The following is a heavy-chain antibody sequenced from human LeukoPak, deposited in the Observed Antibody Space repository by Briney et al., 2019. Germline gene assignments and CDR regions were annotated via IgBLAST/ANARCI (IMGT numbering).Heavy chain of an antibody. CDR2: MYYSGST. D-gene: IGHD3-10*01. CDR3: ARDAEYYYGSGSYSSGIDV. V-gene: IGHV4-31*02. J-gene: IGHJ6*02. CDR1: GGSFTDNF. Sequence: PSATLSLTCGVSGGSFTDNFWGWIRQHPGKGLGWIWYMYYSGSTYYNPSLKSRVTISVDTSKNQFSLKLSSVTAADTAVYYCARDAEYYYGSGSYSSGIDVWGQGTTVTVSS.